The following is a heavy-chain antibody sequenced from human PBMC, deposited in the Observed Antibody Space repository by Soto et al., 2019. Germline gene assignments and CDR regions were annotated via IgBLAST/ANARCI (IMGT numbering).Heavy chain of an antibody. V-gene: IGHV1-46*01. CDR2: INPNGGTT. CDR1: GYTFTTHY. D-gene: IGHD3-22*01. CDR3: ARAGSSESSGYYSNSFDY. Sequence: GASVKVSCKASGYTFTTHYMHWVRQAPGQGPEWMGIINPNGGTTSYPQKFQGRVTMTRDTSTSTVYMELSSLRSEDTAVYYCARAGSSESSGYYSNSFDYWGQGTLVTVSS. J-gene: IGHJ4*02.